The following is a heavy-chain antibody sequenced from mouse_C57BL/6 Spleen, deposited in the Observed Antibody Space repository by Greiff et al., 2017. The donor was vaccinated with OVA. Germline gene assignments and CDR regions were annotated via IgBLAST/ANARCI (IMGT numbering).Heavy chain of an antibody. V-gene: IGHV1-85*01. CDR1: GYTFTSYD. CDR2: IYPRDGST. Sequence: QAQLQQSGPELVKPGASVKLSCKASGYTFTSYDVNWVKQRPGQGLERIGWIYPRDGSTKYNEKFKGKATLTVDASASTADVELQSLTSVDSAVYLWARGDGLDYWGKGTTLTVSS. D-gene: IGHD2-3*01. J-gene: IGHJ2*01. CDR3: ARGDGLDY.